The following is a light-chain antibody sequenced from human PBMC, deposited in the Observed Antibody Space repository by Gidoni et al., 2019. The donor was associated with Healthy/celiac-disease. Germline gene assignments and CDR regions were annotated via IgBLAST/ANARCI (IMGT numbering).Light chain of an antibody. CDR1: QSVSSN. CDR3: QQYNNWPT. V-gene: IGKV3-15*01. Sequence: IVMTPSPATLSVSPGERATRSCRASQSVSSNLAWYQQKPGQAPRLLIYGASTRATGIPARFSGSGSGTEFTLTISSLQSEDFAVYYCQQYNNWPTFGGGTKVEIK. J-gene: IGKJ4*01. CDR2: GAS.